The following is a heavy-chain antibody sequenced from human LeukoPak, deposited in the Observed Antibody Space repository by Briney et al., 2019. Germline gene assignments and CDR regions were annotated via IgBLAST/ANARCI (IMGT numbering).Heavy chain of an antibody. D-gene: IGHD3-22*01. CDR1: GFTFINYA. J-gene: IGHJ4*02. V-gene: IGHV3-23*01. CDR3: TKGTYYYDSSGYYYGPTFDN. CDR2: ISGHGGTT. Sequence: GGSLRLSCAASGFTFINYAMSWVREAPGKGLEWVSVISGHGGTTYYADSVKGRFSISRDNSKNTLIRQMNSLRAEDTAVYYCTKGTYYYDSSGYYYGPTFDNWGQGTLVTVSA.